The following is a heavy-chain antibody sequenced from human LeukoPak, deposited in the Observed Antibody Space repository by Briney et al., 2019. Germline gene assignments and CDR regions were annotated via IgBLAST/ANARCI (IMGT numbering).Heavy chain of an antibody. CDR3: AKESRFGELYFDY. J-gene: IGHJ4*02. CDR2: INSDGSST. D-gene: IGHD3-10*01. CDR1: GFTFSSYW. V-gene: IGHV3-74*01. Sequence: PPGGSLRLSCAASGFTFSSYWMHWVRQAPGKGLVWVSCINSDGSSTSYADSVKGRFTISRDNAKNTLYLQMNSLRVEDTAVYYCAKESRFGELYFDYWGQGTLVTVSS.